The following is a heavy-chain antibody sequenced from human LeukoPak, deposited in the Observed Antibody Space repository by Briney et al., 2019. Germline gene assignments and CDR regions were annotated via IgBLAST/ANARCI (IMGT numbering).Heavy chain of an antibody. CDR1: GVSTSSSTHY. V-gene: IGHV4-39*01. CDR3: ARQDVATSGNYFDY. CDR2: IYYIGNT. J-gene: IGHJ4*02. Sequence: SETLSLTCTVSGVSTSSSTHYWAWIRQPPGKGLEWIGGIYYIGNTYYNPSLKSRVTVSVDTSKNQFSLKLSSVTAADTAVYYCARQDVATSGNYFDYWGQGTLVTVSS. D-gene: IGHD6-13*01.